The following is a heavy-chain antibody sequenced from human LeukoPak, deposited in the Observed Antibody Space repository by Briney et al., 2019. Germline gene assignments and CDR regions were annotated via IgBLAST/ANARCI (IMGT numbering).Heavy chain of an antibody. D-gene: IGHD6-6*01. J-gene: IGHJ4*02. CDR2: ISGGDHST. V-gene: IGHV3-23*01. CDR3: AKMTFAARPYFDD. CDR1: GFTFSSYG. Sequence: PGGSLRLSCAASGFTFSSYGMSWVRQAPGKGLEWVSAISGGDHSTYYADSVKGRFTISRNNSEKSLYLQMNSLRDEDTAIYYCAKMTFAARPYFDDWGQGTLVTVSS.